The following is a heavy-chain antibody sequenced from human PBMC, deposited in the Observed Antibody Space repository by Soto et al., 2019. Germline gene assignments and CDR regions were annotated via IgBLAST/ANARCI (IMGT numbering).Heavy chain of an antibody. CDR2: IIPIFGTA. D-gene: IGHD3-10*01. J-gene: IGHJ4*02. CDR3: ARGGYYYGLDY. CDR1: GGTFSSYA. V-gene: IGHV1-69*13. Sequence: ASVKVFCKASGGTFSSYAISWVRQAPGQGLEWMGGIIPIFGTANYAQKFQGRVTITADESTSTAYMELSSLRSEDTAVYYCARGGYYYGLDYWGQGTLVTVSS.